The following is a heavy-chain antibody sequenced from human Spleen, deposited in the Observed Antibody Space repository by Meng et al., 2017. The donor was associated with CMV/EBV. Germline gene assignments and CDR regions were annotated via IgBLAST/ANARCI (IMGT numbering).Heavy chain of an antibody. J-gene: IGHJ4*01. CDR2: ISSSGSTI. D-gene: IGHD5-18*01. V-gene: IGHV3-48*03. Sequence: GESLKISCAASGFTFSSYEMNWVRQAPGKGLEWVSYISSSGSTIYYADSVKGRFTISRDNSKNFLYLEMISLRSEDTALYYCAKGRGYSYALPFDFWGRGTLVTVSS. CDR1: GFTFSSYE. CDR3: AKGRGYSYALPFDF.